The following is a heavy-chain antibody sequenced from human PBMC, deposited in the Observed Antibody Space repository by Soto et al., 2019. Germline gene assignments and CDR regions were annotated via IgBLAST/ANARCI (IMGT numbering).Heavy chain of an antibody. J-gene: IGHJ6*03. Sequence: DVQLLESGGGLAQRGGSLRLSCAASGFSFSTYGMTWVRQAPGKGLEWVSYGGSGGSTYYADSVKGRFTISRDNSKNKLYLQMNSLRAEETAVYYCVKFRGRAYHYYYMDVWGNGTTVTVSS. CDR2: YGGSGGST. D-gene: IGHD3-16*01. CDR3: VKFRGRAYHYYYMDV. V-gene: IGHV3-23*01. CDR1: GFSFSTYG.